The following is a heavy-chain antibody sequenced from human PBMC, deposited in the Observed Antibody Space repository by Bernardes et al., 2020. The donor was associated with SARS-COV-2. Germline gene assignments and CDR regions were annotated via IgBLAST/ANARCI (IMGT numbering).Heavy chain of an antibody. D-gene: IGHD3-3*01. J-gene: IGHJ6*02. V-gene: IGHV3-48*03. Sequence: GGSLRLSCEASGFIFSSYEMNWVRQAPGKGLEWVSYISSSGSTRSYADSVKGRFTISRDNAKNSFYLQMNSLRAEDTAVYYCAALVDLANYDFSSGYYWDVWGQGTTVIVSS. CDR3: AALVDLANYDFSSGYYWDV. CDR2: ISSSGSTR. CDR1: GFIFSSYE.